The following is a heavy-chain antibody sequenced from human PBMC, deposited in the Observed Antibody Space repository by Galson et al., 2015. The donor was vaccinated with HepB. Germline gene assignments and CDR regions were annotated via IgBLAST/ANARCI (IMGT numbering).Heavy chain of an antibody. CDR2: INPDGSEK. D-gene: IGHD3-10*01. CDR3: ATDSGAYWASDI. V-gene: IGHV3-7*03. CDR1: GFTLRSYW. Sequence: SLRLSCAASGFTLRSYWMSWVRQAPGKGLEWVATINPDGSEKYYVDSVKGRFTISRDNAKNSLSVQMNSLRAEDTALYYCATDSGAYWASDIWGQGTRVTVSS. J-gene: IGHJ3*02.